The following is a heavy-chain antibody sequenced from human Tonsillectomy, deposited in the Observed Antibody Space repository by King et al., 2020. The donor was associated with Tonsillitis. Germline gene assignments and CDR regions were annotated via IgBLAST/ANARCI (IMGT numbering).Heavy chain of an antibody. CDR2: INSDGSST. Sequence: VQLVESGGGLVQPGGSLRLSCAASGFTFNSYWMHWVRQVPGKGLVWVSRINSDGSSTSYADSVKGRFTISRDNAKNTLYLQMNSLRAEDTAVYYCVRRYYDSSGYVYFDYWGQGTLVTVSS. CDR3: VRRYYDSSGYVYFDY. D-gene: IGHD3-22*01. V-gene: IGHV3-74*02. J-gene: IGHJ4*02. CDR1: GFTFNSYW.